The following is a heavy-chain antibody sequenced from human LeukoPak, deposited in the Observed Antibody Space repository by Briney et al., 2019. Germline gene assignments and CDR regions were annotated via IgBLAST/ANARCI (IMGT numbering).Heavy chain of an antibody. CDR3: TPYYDSSGYHDAFDI. CDR1: GFTPGEYA. Sequence: GGSPRLSRADSGFTPGEYAMSWLPDAPGKGLGRVCFIRSKAYGGTTEYAASVKGRFTISRDDSKSIAYLQMNSLKTEDTAVYYCTPYYDSSGYHDAFDIWGQGTMVAVSS. D-gene: IGHD3-22*01. V-gene: IGHV3-49*03. CDR2: IRSKAYGGTT. J-gene: IGHJ3*02.